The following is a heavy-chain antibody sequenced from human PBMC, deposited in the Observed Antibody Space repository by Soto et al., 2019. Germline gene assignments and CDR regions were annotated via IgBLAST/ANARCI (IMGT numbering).Heavy chain of an antibody. CDR2: IRGSGGST. Sequence: VQLLESGGGLVQPGGSLRLSCAASGFTFSSYAMSWFRQAPGKGLEWVSSIRGSGGSTYYADSVKGRVTISRDSSKNTLYLQINSLRVEDTALYYCAKALTTVTSNCFDSWGQGTLVTVSS. J-gene: IGHJ5*01. D-gene: IGHD4-17*01. CDR3: AKALTTVTSNCFDS. V-gene: IGHV3-23*01. CDR1: GFTFSSYA.